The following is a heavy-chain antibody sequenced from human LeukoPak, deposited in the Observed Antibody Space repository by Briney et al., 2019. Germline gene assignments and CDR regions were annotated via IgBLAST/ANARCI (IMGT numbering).Heavy chain of an antibody. CDR1: GGSVGDYY. Sequence: SETLSLTCAISGGSVGDYYWSWIQQSPGKGLEWIGYICHTGSTSYSPSLKSRVTISADTSQNQFSLKLSSVTAADTAVYYCASRKLGNDYWGQGTLVTVSS. J-gene: IGHJ4*02. D-gene: IGHD7-27*01. CDR3: ASRKLGNDY. CDR2: ICHTGST. V-gene: IGHV4-59*02.